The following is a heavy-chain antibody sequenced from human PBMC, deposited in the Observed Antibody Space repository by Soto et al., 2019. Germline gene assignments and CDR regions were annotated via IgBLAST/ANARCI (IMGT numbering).Heavy chain of an antibody. Sequence: EVQLLESGGGLVQPGGSLRLSCAASGFTFSSYAMSWVRQAPGKGLEWVSAISGSGGSTYYADSVKGRFTISRDNSKNTLYLQMNILRAEDTAVYYCAKDNLLEGKFDPWGQGTLVTVSS. V-gene: IGHV3-23*01. D-gene: IGHD1-26*01. CDR2: ISGSGGST. CDR1: GFTFSSYA. CDR3: AKDNLLEGKFDP. J-gene: IGHJ5*02.